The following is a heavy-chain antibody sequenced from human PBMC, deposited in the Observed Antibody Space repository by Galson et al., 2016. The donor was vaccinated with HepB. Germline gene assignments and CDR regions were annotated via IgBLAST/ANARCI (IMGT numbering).Heavy chain of an antibody. Sequence: SETLSLTCAVSGGSISSSDWWTWVRQPPGQGLEWIGQIFHSGRVNYTPSLASRVTISVDTSNNHFSLRLSAVTAADTAVYYCAATVRHGYSGSYVPYDSWGQGTLVTVSS. CDR3: AATVRHGYSGSYVPYDS. V-gene: IGHV4-4*02. CDR2: IFHSGRV. CDR1: GGSISSSDW. J-gene: IGHJ4*02. D-gene: IGHD1-26*01.